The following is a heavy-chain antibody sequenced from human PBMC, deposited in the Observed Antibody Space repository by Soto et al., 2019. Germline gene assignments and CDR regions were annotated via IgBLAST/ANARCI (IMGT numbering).Heavy chain of an antibody. J-gene: IGHJ6*02. CDR1: GFTFSSYS. D-gene: IGHD2-2*02. V-gene: IGHV3-21*01. CDR3: ARDPVVPAAIERYYYYGMDV. CDR2: ISSSSSYI. Sequence: GGSLTLSCAASGFTFSSYSMNWVRQAPGKGLEWVSSISSSSSYIYYADSVKGRFTISRDNAKNSLYLQMNSLRAEDTAVYYCARDPVVPAAIERYYYYGMDVWGQGTTVTVSS.